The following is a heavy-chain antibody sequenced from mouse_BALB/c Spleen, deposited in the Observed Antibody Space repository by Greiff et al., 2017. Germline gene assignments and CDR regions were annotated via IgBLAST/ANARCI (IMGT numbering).Heavy chain of an antibody. D-gene: IGHD1-1*01. CDR3: ARDLHYYGSSYGFAY. Sequence: EVQVVESGGGLVQPGGSLKLSCAASGFTFSSYGMSWVRQTPDKRLELVATINSNGGSTYYPDSVKGRFTISRDNAKNTLYLQMSSLKSEDTAMYYCARDLHYYGSSYGFAYWGQGTLVTVSA. J-gene: IGHJ3*01. CDR2: INSNGGST. V-gene: IGHV5-6-3*01. CDR1: GFTFSSYG.